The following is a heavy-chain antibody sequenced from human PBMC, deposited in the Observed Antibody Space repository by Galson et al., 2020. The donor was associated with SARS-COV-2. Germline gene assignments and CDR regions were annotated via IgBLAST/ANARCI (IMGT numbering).Heavy chain of an antibody. J-gene: IGHJ3*01. Sequence: ASVKVSCKASGYSFTGHYISWVRQSPGQGLEWLGWMNPNDGGTSYALRFEGRVTMTRDTSITTAYMELNSLRSDDTAIYYCARDRGPTTELAFDVWGRGTMGTVSS. CDR3: ARDRGPTTELAFDV. D-gene: IGHD3-10*01. V-gene: IGHV1-2*02. CDR2: MNPNDGGT. CDR1: GYSFTGHY.